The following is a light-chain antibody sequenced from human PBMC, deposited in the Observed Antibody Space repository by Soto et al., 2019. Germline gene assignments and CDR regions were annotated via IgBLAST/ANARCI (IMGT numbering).Light chain of an antibody. CDR2: GAS. Sequence: EIVLTQSPGTLSLSPGERATLSCRASQNIFSNYLTWYQQKPGQAPRRLIFGASIRATGIPDRISGSGSGTDFTLTITRVEPEDSAMYYCQHYVGSPTFGQGTKVDIK. CDR3: QHYVGSPT. J-gene: IGKJ1*01. V-gene: IGKV3-20*01. CDR1: QNIFSNY.